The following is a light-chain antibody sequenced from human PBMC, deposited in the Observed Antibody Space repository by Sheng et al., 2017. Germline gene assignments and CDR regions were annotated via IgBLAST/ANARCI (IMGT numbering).Light chain of an antibody. Sequence: DIQMTQSPSSLSASVGDRVTITCRAGQGISGSLAWYQQKPGKAPKLLLFAASRLETGVPSRFSGSGSGTEFTLTISSLQPDDFATYYCQQYNSYWTFGQGTKVEIK. CDR3: QQYNSYWT. CDR2: AAS. CDR1: QGISGS. V-gene: IGKV1-NL1*01. J-gene: IGKJ1*01.